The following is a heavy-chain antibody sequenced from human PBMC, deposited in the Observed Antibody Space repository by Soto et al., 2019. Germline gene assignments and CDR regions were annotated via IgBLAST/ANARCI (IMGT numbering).Heavy chain of an antibody. V-gene: IGHV5-51*01. J-gene: IGHJ6*02. CDR3: ARRDYNILTGYYSYGMDV. CDR1: GYSFSSYW. CDR2: IYPGDSDT. D-gene: IGHD3-9*01. Sequence: GESLKISCKGYGYSFSSYWIGWVRQMPGKGLEWMGIIYPGDSDTKYSPSFQGQVTISADKSISTAYLQWSSLKASDTAMYYCARRDYNILTGYYSYGMDVWRQGTTVTVSS.